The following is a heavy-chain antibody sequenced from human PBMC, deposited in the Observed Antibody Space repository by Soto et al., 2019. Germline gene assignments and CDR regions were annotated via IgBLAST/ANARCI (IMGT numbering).Heavy chain of an antibody. CDR1: GYTFSSYA. Sequence: QVQLVQSGAEEKKPGASVRVSCTASGYTFSSYAIHWVRQAPGQRLEWMGWINAGYGNTKYSQKLQGRLTITRETSASTVYMDLTRLRSDDTAVYYSARIVYDSSGYNRYFAYWCQGTLVTVSS. J-gene: IGHJ4*02. CDR2: INAGYGNT. CDR3: ARIVYDSSGYNRYFAY. V-gene: IGHV1-3*05. D-gene: IGHD3-22*01.